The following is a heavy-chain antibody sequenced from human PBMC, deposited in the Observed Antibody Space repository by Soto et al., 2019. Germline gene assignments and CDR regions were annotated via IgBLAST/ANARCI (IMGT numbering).Heavy chain of an antibody. CDR2: IYYSGNT. J-gene: IGHJ6*02. CDR3: ALGGYWVTTYYYYYGMDV. Sequence: SETLSLTCTVSGGSISGSSYYWGWIRQPPGKGLEWIGSIYYSGNTYYNPSLMSRVTISVDTSKNQFSLKLSSVTAADTAVYYCALGGYWVTTYYYYYGMDVWGQGTTVTVSS. D-gene: IGHD3-22*01. V-gene: IGHV4-39*01. CDR1: GGSISGSSYY.